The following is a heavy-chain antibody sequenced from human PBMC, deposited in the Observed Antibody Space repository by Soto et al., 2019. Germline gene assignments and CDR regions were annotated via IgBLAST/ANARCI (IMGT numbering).Heavy chain of an antibody. V-gene: IGHV4-38-2*01. CDR2: LYHIGST. D-gene: IGHD2-2*01. Sequence: SETLSLTCAVSGYSISSGNYWAWIRQPPGRGLEWIGSLYHIGSTHYNTSLKSRVTISVDTSKNHFSLELSSVTAADTAIYYCRSSTSCYDESCVDVWGQGTMVTAP. J-gene: IGHJ6*02. CDR3: RSSTSCYDESCVDV. CDR1: GYSISSGNY.